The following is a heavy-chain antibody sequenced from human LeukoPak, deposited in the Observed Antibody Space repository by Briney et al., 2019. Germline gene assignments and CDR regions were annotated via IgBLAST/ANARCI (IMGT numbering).Heavy chain of an antibody. Sequence: SETLSITCTVSAGSISRYYWSWIRQPPGKGLNWLGYIYYSGTTNYNPSLKSRVTISVDTSKNQFSLKLSSVTAADTAVYYCARGVYIAAAQYGYWGQGTLVTVSS. V-gene: IGHV4-59*01. CDR2: IYYSGTT. CDR1: AGSISRYY. J-gene: IGHJ4*02. D-gene: IGHD6-13*01. CDR3: ARGVYIAAAQYGY.